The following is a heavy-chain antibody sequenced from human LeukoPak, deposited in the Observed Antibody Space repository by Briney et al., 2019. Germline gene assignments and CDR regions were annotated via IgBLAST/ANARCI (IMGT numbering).Heavy chain of an antibody. Sequence: GGSLRLSCAPSGFTFSSYGMYWVRHAPGKGLEWVAFIRNDGSNKYYADSVKGRLTISRDNSKNTLYLQMNSLRAEDTAVYYCARTYYDILTGYNPYFDYWGQGILVTVSS. V-gene: IGHV3-30*02. CDR3: ARTYYDILTGYNPYFDY. J-gene: IGHJ4*02. D-gene: IGHD3-9*01. CDR2: IRNDGSNK. CDR1: GFTFSSYG.